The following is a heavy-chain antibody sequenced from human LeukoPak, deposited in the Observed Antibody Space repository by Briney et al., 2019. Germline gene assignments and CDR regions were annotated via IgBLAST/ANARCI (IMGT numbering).Heavy chain of an antibody. Sequence: GGSLRLSCTASGFIFSTCAMSWVRQAPGKGLEWVSAISGSGGTAYYADSVKGRFTISRDNSKNTLFLQMNSLRAEDTAVYYCAKDRSSSSWFDGYDFWGQGTMVAVSS. J-gene: IGHJ3*01. V-gene: IGHV3-23*01. CDR3: AKDRSSSSWFDGYDF. D-gene: IGHD6-13*01. CDR1: GFIFSTCA. CDR2: ISGSGGTA.